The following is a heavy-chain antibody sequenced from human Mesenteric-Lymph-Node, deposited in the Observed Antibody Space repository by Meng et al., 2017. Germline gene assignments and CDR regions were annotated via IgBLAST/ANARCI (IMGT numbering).Heavy chain of an antibody. J-gene: IGHJ3*02. V-gene: IGHV3-23*01. CDR2: ISGSGGST. Sequence: GGSLRLSCAASGFTFSSYAMSWVRQAPGKGLEWVSAISGSGGSTYYADSVKGRFTISRDDSKSTLHLQMNSLRVEDTAIYYCARERGPFDAFDIWGQGTMVTVSS. CDR3: ARERGPFDAFDI. CDR1: GFTFSSYA. D-gene: IGHD3-10*01.